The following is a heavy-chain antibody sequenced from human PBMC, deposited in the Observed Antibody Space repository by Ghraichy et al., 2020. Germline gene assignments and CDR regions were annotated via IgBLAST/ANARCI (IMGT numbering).Heavy chain of an antibody. CDR3: ARAAPLRPGAYDAFDV. CDR2: VIPIFGTG. J-gene: IGHJ3*01. Sequence: SVKVSCTTSEDSYINYAINWVRQAPGQGLEWMGGVIPIFGTGNIAQRFQGRVTITADKSTRTSYMEVTGLRSEDTAIYYCARAAPLRPGAYDAFDVWGPGTLVIVSS. D-gene: IGHD3-10*01. V-gene: IGHV1-69*06. CDR1: EDSYINYA.